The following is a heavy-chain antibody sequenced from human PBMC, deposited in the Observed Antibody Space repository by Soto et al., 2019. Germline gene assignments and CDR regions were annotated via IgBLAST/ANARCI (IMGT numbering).Heavy chain of an antibody. Sequence: SETLSLTCTVSGGSISSGGYYWSWIRQHPGKGLEWIGYIYYSGSTYYNPSLKSRVTISVDTSKNQFSLKLSSVTAADTAVYYCASLCSSTGCRTFDYWGQGTLVTVSS. CDR1: GGSISSGGYY. V-gene: IGHV4-31*03. CDR2: IYYSGST. J-gene: IGHJ4*02. D-gene: IGHD2-2*01. CDR3: ASLCSSTGCRTFDY.